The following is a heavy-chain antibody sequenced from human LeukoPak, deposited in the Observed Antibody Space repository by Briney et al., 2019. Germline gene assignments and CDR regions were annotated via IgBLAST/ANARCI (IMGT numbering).Heavy chain of an antibody. J-gene: IGHJ6*03. V-gene: IGHV3-23*01. CDR2: ISGSGGST. Sequence: GGSLRLSCAASGFTFSSYAMSWVRQAPGKGLEWVSAISGSGGSTYYADSVKGRFTISRDNSKNTLYLQMNSLRAEDTAVCYCAKKDSRELLRYYCYMDVWGKGTTVTVSS. CDR1: GFTFSSYA. D-gene: IGHD1-7*01. CDR3: AKKDSRELLRYYCYMDV.